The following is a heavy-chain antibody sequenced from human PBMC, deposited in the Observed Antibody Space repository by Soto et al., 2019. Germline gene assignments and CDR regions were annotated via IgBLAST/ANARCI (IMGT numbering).Heavy chain of an antibody. D-gene: IGHD1-1*01. Sequence: QVHLVQSGAEVKKPGASVKVSCKASGYTFTSYGTTWVRQAPGQGLEWMGWISAHNGNTDSAQKLQGRVIVTRDTSTSTAYMELRSLRSDDTAVYYCARGRYGDYWGQGALVTVSS. J-gene: IGHJ4*02. CDR3: ARGRYGDY. CDR2: ISAHNGNT. V-gene: IGHV1-18*01. CDR1: GYTFTSYG.